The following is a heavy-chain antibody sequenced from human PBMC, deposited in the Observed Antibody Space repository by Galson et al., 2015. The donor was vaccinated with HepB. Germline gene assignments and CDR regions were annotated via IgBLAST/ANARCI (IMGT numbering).Heavy chain of an antibody. CDR1: GYSLNELS. D-gene: IGHD2-21*02. J-gene: IGHJ6*01. CDR2: IDPEDGET. V-gene: IGHV1-24*01. Sequence: SVKVSCKVSGYSLNELSMHWVRQAPGKGLEWMGGIDPEDGETIYAQKFQDRVTMTEDTSTDTAYMELSSLRSEDTAIYYRATVRAYCGGDCWNYYGLDVWGRRGTVTVSS. CDR3: ATVRAYCGGDCWNYYGLDV.